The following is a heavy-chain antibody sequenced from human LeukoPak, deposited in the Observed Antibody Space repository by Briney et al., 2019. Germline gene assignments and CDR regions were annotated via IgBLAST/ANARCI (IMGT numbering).Heavy chain of an antibody. V-gene: IGHV4-59*01. CDR3: ARALCDDYVWGSYRYFDY. CDR1: GGSISSYY. Sequence: SETLSLTCTVSGGSISSYYWSWIRQPPVKGLEWIGYIYYSGSTNYNPSLKSRVTISVDTSKNQFSLKLSSVTAADTAVYYCARALCDDYVWGSYRYFDYWGQGTLVTVSS. D-gene: IGHD3-16*02. CDR2: IYYSGST. J-gene: IGHJ4*02.